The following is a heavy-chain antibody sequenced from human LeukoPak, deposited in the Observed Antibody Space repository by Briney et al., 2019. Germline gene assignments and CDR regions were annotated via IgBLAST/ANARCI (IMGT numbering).Heavy chain of an antibody. V-gene: IGHV3-48*03. CDR1: GLALSTYE. Sequence: GGSLRLSCAASGLALSTYEMNWVRQAPGKGLEWIADITISGHTKNYADSVKGRFSISRDNARTSMYLQMNSLRVEDTGVYYWAKGDPQADLWGQGTLVTASS. CDR2: ITISGHTK. J-gene: IGHJ5*02. CDR3: AKGDPQADL. D-gene: IGHD5-24*01.